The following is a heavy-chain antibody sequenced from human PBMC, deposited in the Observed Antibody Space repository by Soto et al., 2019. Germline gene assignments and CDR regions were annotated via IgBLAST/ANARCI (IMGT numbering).Heavy chain of an antibody. CDR3: ARCGSGYCDAFDI. J-gene: IGHJ3*02. V-gene: IGHV1-18*01. CDR1: GYTFTSYG. D-gene: IGHD3-22*01. CDR2: ISAFHDTT. Sequence: ASVKVSCKASGYTFTSYGITWVRQAPGQGLEWMGRISAFHDTTNYAQNLQGRVTMTTDTSTSTAYMELRSLRSDDTAVYYCARCGSGYCDAFDIWGQGTMVTVSS.